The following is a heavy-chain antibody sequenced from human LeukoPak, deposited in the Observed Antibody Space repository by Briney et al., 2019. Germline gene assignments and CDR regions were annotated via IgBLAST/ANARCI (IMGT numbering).Heavy chain of an antibody. J-gene: IGHJ4*02. D-gene: IGHD2-15*01. CDR3: ARGPSGVLY. CDR1: GFTFDDCA. V-gene: IGHV3-9*01. CDR2: ISWNSGSI. Sequence: GGSLRLSCAASGFTFDDCAMHWVRQAPGKGLEWVSGISWNSGSIGYADSVKGRFTISRDNAKNSLYLQMNSLRAEDTAVYYCARGPSGVLYWGQGTLVTVSS.